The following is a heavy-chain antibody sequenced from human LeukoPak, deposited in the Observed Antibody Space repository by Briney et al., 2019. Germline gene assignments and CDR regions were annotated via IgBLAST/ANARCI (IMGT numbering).Heavy chain of an antibody. J-gene: IGHJ4*02. V-gene: IGHV4-38-2*02. Sequence: SETLSLTCTVSNYSISISYCWGWIRQPPGKGLEWIGTVCHSGSTYYIPSLKSRVTISVDTSKNQFSLKLTSVSAADSAVYSCARAYSSSRRYENDCWGQGTLVTVSS. CDR2: VCHSGST. CDR1: NYSISISYC. D-gene: IGHD3-22*01. CDR3: ARAYSSSRRYENDC.